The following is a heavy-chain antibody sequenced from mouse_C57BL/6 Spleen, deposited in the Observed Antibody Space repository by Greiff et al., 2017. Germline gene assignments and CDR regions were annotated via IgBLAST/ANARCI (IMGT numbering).Heavy chain of an antibody. CDR1: GYTFTDYE. CDR2: IDPETGGT. J-gene: IGHJ2*01. CDR3: TVYYGSSYGYFDY. V-gene: IGHV1-15*01. Sequence: VKLMESGAELVRPGASVTLSCKASGYTFTDYEMHWVKQTPVHGLEWIGAIDPETGGTAYNQKFKGKAILTADKSSSTAYMELRSLTSEDSAVYYCTVYYGSSYGYFDYWGQGTTLTVSS. D-gene: IGHD1-1*01.